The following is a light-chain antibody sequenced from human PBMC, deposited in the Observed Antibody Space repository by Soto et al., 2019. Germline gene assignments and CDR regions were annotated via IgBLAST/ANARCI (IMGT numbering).Light chain of an antibody. CDR2: AAS. V-gene: IGKV1-39*01. J-gene: IGKJ1*01. CDR3: QQSYSTPAT. Sequence: DSEMTQSPSSLSASVGERITITCRASQSISSYLNWYQQKPGKAPKLLIYAASSLQSGVPSRFSGSGSGTDFTLTISSLQPEDFATYYCQQSYSTPATFGQGTKVDIK. CDR1: QSISSY.